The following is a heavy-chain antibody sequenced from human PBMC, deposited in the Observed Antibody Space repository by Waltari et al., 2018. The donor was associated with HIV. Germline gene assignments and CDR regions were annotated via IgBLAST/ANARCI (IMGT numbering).Heavy chain of an antibody. CDR3: ATPGSQWEGVLGFAF. V-gene: IGHV4-39*01. CDR2: VYDTGNT. CDR1: GRSINASRYP. D-gene: IGHD1-26*01. Sequence: QLPESGPVLVKSSETLSLTFSVSGRSINASRYPWAWIRQPPGKGLEWVGSVYDTGNTRYSPSLRGRVALFVDTSRNQFSLRLTSVTADDTAVYYCATPGSQWEGVLGFAFWGPGTTVTVSS. J-gene: IGHJ3*01.